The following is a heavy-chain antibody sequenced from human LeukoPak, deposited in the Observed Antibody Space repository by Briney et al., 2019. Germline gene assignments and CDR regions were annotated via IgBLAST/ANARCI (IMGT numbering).Heavy chain of an antibody. CDR3: ARDKDWASDY. Sequence: GGTLRLSCAASGFTFSRHSMNWVRQAPGKGLEWVASVNQDETRKYSMDSVEGRFTISRDNAKTSVYLQLNSLRAEDTALYYCARDKDWASDYWGQGTLVTVS. CDR1: GFTFSRHS. CDR2: VNQDETRK. D-gene: IGHD3/OR15-3a*01. V-gene: IGHV3-7*04. J-gene: IGHJ4*02.